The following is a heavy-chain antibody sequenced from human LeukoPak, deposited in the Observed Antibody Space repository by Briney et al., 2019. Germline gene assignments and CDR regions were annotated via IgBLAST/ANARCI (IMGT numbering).Heavy chain of an antibody. Sequence: GASVKVSCKASGYTFSSYGISWVRQAPGQGLEWTGWISAYNGNTNYAQKLQGRVTMTTDTSTSTAYMELRSLRSDDTAVYYCARDLGCSGGSCHAVWGQGTLVTVSS. CDR1: GYTFSSYG. V-gene: IGHV1-18*01. CDR2: ISAYNGNT. CDR3: ARDLGCSGGSCHAV. D-gene: IGHD2-15*01. J-gene: IGHJ4*02.